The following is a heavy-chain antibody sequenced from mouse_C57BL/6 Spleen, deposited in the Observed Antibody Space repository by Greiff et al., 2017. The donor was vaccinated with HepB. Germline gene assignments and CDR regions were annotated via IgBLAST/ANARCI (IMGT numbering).Heavy chain of an antibody. CDR3: AREGAGDYDDAMDY. CDR2: IYPGGGYT. Sequence: QVQLQQSGAELVRPGTSVKMSCKASGYTFTNYWIGWAKQRPGHGLEWIGDIYPGGGYTNYNEKFKGKATLTADKSSSTAYMQFSSLTSEDSAIYYCAREGAGDYDDAMDYWGQGTSVTVSS. CDR1: GYTFTNYW. V-gene: IGHV1-63*01. D-gene: IGHD2-4*01. J-gene: IGHJ4*01.